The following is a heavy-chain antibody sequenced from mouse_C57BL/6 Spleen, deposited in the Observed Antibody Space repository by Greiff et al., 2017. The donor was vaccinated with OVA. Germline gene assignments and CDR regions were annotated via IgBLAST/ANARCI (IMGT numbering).Heavy chain of an antibody. Sequence: EVQLVESGGGLVKPGGSLKLSCAASGFTFSSYTMSWVRQTPEKRLEWVATISGGGGNTYYPDSVKGRFTISRDNAKNTLYLQMSSLRSEDTALYYCARDGSSLSYWYFDVWGTGTTVTVSS. CDR2: ISGGGGNT. V-gene: IGHV5-9*01. CDR1: GFTFSSYT. J-gene: IGHJ1*03. CDR3: ARDGSSLSYWYFDV. D-gene: IGHD1-1*01.